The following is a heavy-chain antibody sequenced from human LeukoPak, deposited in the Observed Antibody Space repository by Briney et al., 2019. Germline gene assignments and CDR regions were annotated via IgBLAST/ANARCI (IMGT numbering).Heavy chain of an antibody. Sequence: SETLSLTCTVSGGSISSGDYYWSWIRQPPGKGLEWIWYIYYSGSTYYNPSLKSRVTISVDTSKNQFSLKLSSVTAADTAVYYCASSPAYYDILTGYLKPYYFDYWGRGTLVTVSS. CDR2: IYYSGST. D-gene: IGHD3-9*01. J-gene: IGHJ4*02. CDR3: ASSPAYYDILTGYLKPYYFDY. CDR1: GGSISSGDYY. V-gene: IGHV4-30-4*08.